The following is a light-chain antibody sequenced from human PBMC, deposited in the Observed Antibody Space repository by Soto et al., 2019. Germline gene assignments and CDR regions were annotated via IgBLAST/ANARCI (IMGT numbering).Light chain of an antibody. J-gene: IGLJ1*01. Sequence: QSVLTQPASVSGSPGQSITISCTGTSSDVGGYNYVSWYQQHPGKAPKLMIYEVSNRPSGVSNRFSGSKSGNTASLTVSGLQAEDEADYYCSSYGGSSNPYVFGTGTKVTVL. CDR3: SSYGGSSNPYV. CDR1: SSDVGGYNY. V-gene: IGLV2-14*01. CDR2: EVS.